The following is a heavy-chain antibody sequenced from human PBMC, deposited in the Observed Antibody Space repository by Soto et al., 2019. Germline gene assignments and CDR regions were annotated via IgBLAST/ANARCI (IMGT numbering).Heavy chain of an antibody. V-gene: IGHV3-15*01. D-gene: IGHD4-17*01. CDR3: TTEIPTTVSSHDAFDI. Sequence: GPLRLSCAASVFTFSNAWMSWVRQAPGKGLEWVGRIKSKTDGGTTDYAAPVKGRFTISRDDSKNTLYLQMNSLKTEDTAVYYCTTEIPTTVSSHDAFDIWGQGTMVTVSS. J-gene: IGHJ3*02. CDR2: IKSKTDGGTT. CDR1: VFTFSNAW.